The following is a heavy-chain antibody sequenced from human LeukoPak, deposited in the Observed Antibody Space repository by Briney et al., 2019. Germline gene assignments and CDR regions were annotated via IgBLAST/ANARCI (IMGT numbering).Heavy chain of an antibody. CDR1: GFSHAW. CDR3: TTDREGGMDV. CDR2: IKSKADGGTT. Sequence: GGSLRLSCAASGFSHAWMSWVRQTPGKGLEWVGRIKSKADGGTTDYVAPVKGRFTISRDDSKNTLRLQMNSLKTEDTAVYYCTTDREGGMDVWGQGTTVTVSS. V-gene: IGHV3-15*01. J-gene: IGHJ6*02.